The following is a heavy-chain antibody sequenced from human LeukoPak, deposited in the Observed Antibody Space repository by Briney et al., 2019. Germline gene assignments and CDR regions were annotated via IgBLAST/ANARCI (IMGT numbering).Heavy chain of an antibody. CDR2: ISSSGSTI. D-gene: IGHD5-12*01. CDR1: GFTFSDYY. V-gene: IGHV3-11*01. CDR3: ARDLGWPRGSYYYYGMDV. J-gene: IGHJ6*02. Sequence: GGSLRLSCAASGFTFSDYYMSWIRQAPGKGLEWVSYISSSGSTIYYADSVKGRFTISRDNAKNSLYLQMNSLRAEDTAVYYCARDLGWPRGSYYYYGMDVWGQGTTVTVSS.